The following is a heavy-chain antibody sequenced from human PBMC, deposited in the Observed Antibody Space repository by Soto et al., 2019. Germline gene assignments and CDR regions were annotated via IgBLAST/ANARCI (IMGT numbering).Heavy chain of an antibody. CDR3: ARVLMVYAPYYYYYMDV. CDR1: GFTFTSSA. Sequence: ASVKVSCKASGFTFTSSAVHWVRQAPGKGLEWMGGFDPEDGETIYAQKFQGRVTITKDTSTNTAYMELSSLRSEDTAVYYCARVLMVYAPYYYYYMDVWGKGTTVTVSS. V-gene: IGHV1-24*01. CDR2: FDPEDGET. J-gene: IGHJ6*03. D-gene: IGHD2-8*01.